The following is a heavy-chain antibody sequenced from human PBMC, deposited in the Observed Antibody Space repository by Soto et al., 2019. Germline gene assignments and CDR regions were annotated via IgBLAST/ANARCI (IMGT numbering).Heavy chain of an antibody. D-gene: IGHD1-26*01. CDR3: AEVGLKSSFGMDV. Sequence: EVQLVESGGDLVQPGGSLRLSCAASGLTFSDCAMNWVRQAPGKGLERVAYITKSGSTTYYADSVKGRFTISRDHATNPLYVQRNSLRDEDTAMYYCAEVGLKSSFGMDVWGQGTTVTVSS. J-gene: IGHJ6*02. CDR2: ITKSGSTT. CDR1: GLTFSDCA. V-gene: IGHV3-48*02.